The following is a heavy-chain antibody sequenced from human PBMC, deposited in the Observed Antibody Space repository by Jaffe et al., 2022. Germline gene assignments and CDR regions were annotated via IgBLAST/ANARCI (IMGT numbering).Heavy chain of an antibody. J-gene: IGHJ4*02. Sequence: QVQLVQSGAEVKKPGSSVKVSCKASGGTFSSYAISWVRQAPGQGLEWMGGIIPIFGTANYAQKFQGRVTITTDESTSTAYMELSSLRSEDTAVYYCAREEGYCSGGSCLWYYFDYWGQGTLVTVSS. D-gene: IGHD2-15*01. CDR3: AREEGYCSGGSCLWYYFDY. CDR1: GGTFSSYA. CDR2: IIPIFGTA. V-gene: IGHV1-69*05.